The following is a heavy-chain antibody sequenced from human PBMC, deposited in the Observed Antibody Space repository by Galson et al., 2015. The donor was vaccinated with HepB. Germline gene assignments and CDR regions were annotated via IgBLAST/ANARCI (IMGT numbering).Heavy chain of an antibody. CDR3: ARGQVSWLVPFDI. J-gene: IGHJ3*02. V-gene: IGHV3-53*01. D-gene: IGHD3-10*01. CDR1: GFTVSSNY. Sequence: LRLSCAASGFTVSSNYMSWVRQAPGKGLEWVSVIYSGGSTYYADSVKGRFTISRDNSKNTLYLQMNSLRAEDTAVYYCARGQVSWLVPFDIWGQGTMVTVSS. CDR2: IYSGGST.